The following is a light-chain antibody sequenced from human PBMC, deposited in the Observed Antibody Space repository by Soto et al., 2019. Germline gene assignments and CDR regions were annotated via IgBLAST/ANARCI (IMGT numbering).Light chain of an antibody. J-gene: IGKJ3*01. Sequence: IVMTQSPGTLSLSPGERATLSCRASQSVGSSYLAWFQQKPGQAPRLLIYGASSRATGITVRFSGSGSGTDFTLTMSRLEPEDFALYYCQKYGDSPSFGPGTKVEIK. CDR2: GAS. V-gene: IGKV3-20*01. CDR3: QKYGDSPS. CDR1: QSVGSSY.